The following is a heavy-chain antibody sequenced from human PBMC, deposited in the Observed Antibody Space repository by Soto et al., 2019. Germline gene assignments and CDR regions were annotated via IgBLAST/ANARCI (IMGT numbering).Heavy chain of an antibody. CDR1: GFTFSDHG. CDR3: ARDSAGKTDWGLRGAFDL. V-gene: IGHV3-33*01. CDR2: MWYDGSNK. Sequence: QVQLVESGGGVVQPGRSQRLSCAASGFTFSDHGMHWVRQAPGKGLEWVAVMWYDGSNKYYADSVKGRFSISRDNSKNTLYLHMSSLRGEDTAVYYCARDSAGKTDWGLRGAFDLWGQGTMVTVSS. J-gene: IGHJ3*01. D-gene: IGHD7-27*01.